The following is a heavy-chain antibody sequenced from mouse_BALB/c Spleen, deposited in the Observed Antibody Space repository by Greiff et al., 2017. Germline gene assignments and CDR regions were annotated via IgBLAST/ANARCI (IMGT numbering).Heavy chain of an antibody. J-gene: IGHJ4*01. Sequence: EVQLQQSGPELVKPGASVKISCKASGYTFTDYNMHWVKQSHGKSLEWIGYIYPYNGGTGYNQKFKSKATLTVDNSSSTAYMELRSLTSEDSAVYYCASDGYYLYYYAMDYWGQGTSVTVSS. V-gene: IGHV1S29*02. CDR1: GYTFTDYN. D-gene: IGHD2-3*01. CDR2: IYPYNGGT. CDR3: ASDGYYLYYYAMDY.